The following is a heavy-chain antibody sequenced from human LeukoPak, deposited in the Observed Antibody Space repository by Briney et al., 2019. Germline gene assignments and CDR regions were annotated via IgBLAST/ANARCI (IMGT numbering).Heavy chain of an antibody. CDR2: ISSSSVYI. J-gene: IGHJ3*02. D-gene: IGHD3-9*01. V-gene: IGHV3-21*01. Sequence: GGSLRLSCAASGFTFSTYTINWVRQAPGKGLEWVSSISSSSVYIYYADSVKGRFTIPRDNAKNSLYLQMNSLRAEDTAVYYCARENDILTGYAFDIWGQGTMVTVSS. CDR1: GFTFSTYT. CDR3: ARENDILTGYAFDI.